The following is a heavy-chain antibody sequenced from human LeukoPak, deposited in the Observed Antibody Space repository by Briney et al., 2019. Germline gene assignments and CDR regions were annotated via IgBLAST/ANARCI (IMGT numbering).Heavy chain of an antibody. CDR2: IIPILGIA. J-gene: IGHJ4*02. V-gene: IGHV1-69*04. CDR3: ARVSGSVTDYDSSDY. Sequence: SVKVSCKASGGTFSSYAISWVRQAPGQGLEWMGRIIPILGIANYAQKFQGRVTITADKSTSTAYIELSSLRSEDTAVYYCARVSGSVTDYDSSDYWGQGALVTVSS. D-gene: IGHD3-22*01. CDR1: GGTFSSYA.